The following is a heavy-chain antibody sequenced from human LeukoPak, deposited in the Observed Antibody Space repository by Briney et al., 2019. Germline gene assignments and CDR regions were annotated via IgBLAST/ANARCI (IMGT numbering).Heavy chain of an antibody. CDR1: GGSISSSNYY. J-gene: IGHJ6*03. D-gene: IGHD3-16*01. CDR2: IFYSGNT. V-gene: IGHV4-39*01. CDR3: ARHPWGPYYYYYYMDV. Sequence: SGTLSLTCAVSGGSISSSNYYWGWIRQPPGKGLEWIGTIFYSGNTCYNPSLKSRVTMSVDTSKNQFSLKLNSVTAADTAVYYCARHPWGPYYYYYYMDVWGKGTTVIVSS.